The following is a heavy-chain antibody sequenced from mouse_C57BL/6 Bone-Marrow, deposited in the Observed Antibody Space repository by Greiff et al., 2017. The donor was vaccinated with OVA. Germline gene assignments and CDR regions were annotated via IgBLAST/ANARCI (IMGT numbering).Heavy chain of an antibody. CDR3: ARTTVVAYYFDD. D-gene: IGHD1-1*01. Sequence: QVQLKESGPGLVQPSQSLSITCTVSGFSLTSYGVHWVRQSPGKGLEWLGVIWSGGSTDYNAAFISRLSISKDNSKSQVFFKMNSLQADDTAIYYCARTTVVAYYFDDWGQGTTLTVSS. J-gene: IGHJ2*01. V-gene: IGHV2-2*01. CDR1: GFSLTSYG. CDR2: IWSGGST.